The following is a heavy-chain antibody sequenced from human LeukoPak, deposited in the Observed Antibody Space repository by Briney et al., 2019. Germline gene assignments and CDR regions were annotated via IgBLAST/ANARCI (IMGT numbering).Heavy chain of an antibody. V-gene: IGHV3-23*01. CDR1: GFSFSSYA. CDR2: ISGNGGTT. D-gene: IGHD2-2*01. Sequence: GGSLRLSCAASGFSFSSYAMSWVRQAPGKGLEWVSAISGNGGTTYYADSVKGRFTISRDNSKNTLYLQMNSLRAEDTAEYYCAKVAGYQPYYGMDVWGQETTVTVSS. CDR3: AKVAGYQPYYGMDV. J-gene: IGHJ6*02.